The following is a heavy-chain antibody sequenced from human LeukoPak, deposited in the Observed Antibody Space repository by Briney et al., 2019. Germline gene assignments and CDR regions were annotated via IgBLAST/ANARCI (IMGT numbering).Heavy chain of an antibody. V-gene: IGHV3-23*01. CDR3: AKGDGYSLFDY. D-gene: IGHD5-24*01. CDR2: ISSSGGST. J-gene: IGHJ4*02. Sequence: GGSLRLSCAASGFPFSSYAMTWVRQAPGKGLEWVSAISSSGGSTYYADSVKGRFTISRDNSKNTLYLQMNSLRAEDTAVYYSAKGDGYSLFDYWGQGTLVTVSS. CDR1: GFPFSSYA.